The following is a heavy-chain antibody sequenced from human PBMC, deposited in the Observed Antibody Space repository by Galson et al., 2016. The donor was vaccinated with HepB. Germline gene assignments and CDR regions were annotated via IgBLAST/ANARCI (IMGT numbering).Heavy chain of an antibody. CDR3: AKAAYSGSYGFDY. Sequence: SLRLSCAASGFTFSSYGMHWVRQAPGKGLEWVAVIWDDGINKNYADSVKGRFTISRDNPKNTLYLQMNSLRAEDTAVYYCAKAAYSGSYGFDYWGQGTLVTVSS. CDR2: IWDDGINK. D-gene: IGHD1-26*01. CDR1: GFTFSSYG. J-gene: IGHJ4*02. V-gene: IGHV3-33*06.